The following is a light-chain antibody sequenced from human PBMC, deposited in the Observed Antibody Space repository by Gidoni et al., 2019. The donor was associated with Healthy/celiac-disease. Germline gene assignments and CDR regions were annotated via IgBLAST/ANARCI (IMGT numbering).Light chain of an antibody. CDR1: QSLLHSNGYNY. J-gene: IGKJ1*01. V-gene: IGKV2-28*01. Sequence: DIVMTQSPLSLHVTPGEPASISCRSSQSLLHSNGYNYLDWYLQKPGQSPQLLIYLGSNRASGVPDRFSGSGSGTDFTLKISRVEAEDVGDYYCMQALQTPKTFGQGTKVEIK. CDR2: LGS. CDR3: MQALQTPKT.